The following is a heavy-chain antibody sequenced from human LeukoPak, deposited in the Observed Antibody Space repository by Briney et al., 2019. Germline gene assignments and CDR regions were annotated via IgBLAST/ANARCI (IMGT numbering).Heavy chain of an antibody. Sequence: PSETLSITCSGSGGYINGGYYYWSWIRQPAGTGLEWIGRIYGSVSTCNNPSRQYNSSLKSRLTISADTSSNQFSLSLNFMTAADTAIYYCARDRQEAGMRVSSFEYWARGTPVTVSS. J-gene: IGHJ4*02. CDR3: ARDRQEAGMRVSSFEY. CDR1: GGYINGGYYY. CDR2: IYGSVSTCNNPSR. V-gene: IGHV4-61*02. D-gene: IGHD6-13*01.